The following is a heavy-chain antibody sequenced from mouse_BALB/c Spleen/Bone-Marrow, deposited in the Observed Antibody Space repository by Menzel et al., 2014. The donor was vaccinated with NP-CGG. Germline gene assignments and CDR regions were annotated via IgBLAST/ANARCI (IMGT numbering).Heavy chain of an antibody. Sequence: EVKLVESGGGLVKPGGSLKLSCAASGFAFSSHDMSWVRQTPEKRLGWVAYISSGGGSTYYSDTVKGRFTISRDNAKNTLYLKMSSLKAEDTAMYYCVRQGAVAATRGFAYWGQGTLVTVSA. J-gene: IGHJ3*01. CDR1: GFAFSSHD. CDR3: VRQGAVAATRGFAY. D-gene: IGHD1-1*01. V-gene: IGHV5-12-1*01. CDR2: ISSGGGST.